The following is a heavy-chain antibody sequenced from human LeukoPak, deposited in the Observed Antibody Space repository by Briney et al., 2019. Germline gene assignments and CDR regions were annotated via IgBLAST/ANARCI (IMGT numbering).Heavy chain of an antibody. D-gene: IGHD2-2*01. CDR3: AKDQVPAAPAAEYFQH. CDR1: GFTFSSYE. J-gene: IGHJ1*01. Sequence: GGSLRLSCAASGFTFSSYEMNWVRQAPGKGLEWVSYISSSGSTIYYADSVKGRFTISRDNAKNSLYLQMNSLRAEDTAVYYCAKDQVPAAPAAEYFQHWGQGTLVTVSS. V-gene: IGHV3-48*03. CDR2: ISSSGSTI.